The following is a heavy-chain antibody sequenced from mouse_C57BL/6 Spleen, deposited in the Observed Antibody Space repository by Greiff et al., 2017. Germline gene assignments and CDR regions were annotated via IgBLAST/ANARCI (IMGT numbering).Heavy chain of an antibody. V-gene: IGHV5-9-1*02. D-gene: IGHD1-1*01. CDR3: TRENTVNAMDY. CDR1: GFTFSSYA. Sequence: EVKLEESGEGLVKPGGSLKLSCAASGFTFSSYAMSWVRQTPEKRLEWVAYISSGGDYIYYADTVKGRFTISRDNARNTLYLQMSSLKSEDTAMYYCTRENTVNAMDYWGQGTSVTVSS. CDR2: ISSGGDYI. J-gene: IGHJ4*01.